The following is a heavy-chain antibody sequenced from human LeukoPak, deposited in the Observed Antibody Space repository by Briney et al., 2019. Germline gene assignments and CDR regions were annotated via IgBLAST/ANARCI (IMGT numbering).Heavy chain of an antibody. CDR2: IYPDDSDT. Sequence: PGESLKISCKGSGYSFTSYWIAWVRQMPGKGLEWMGIIYPDDSDTRYSPSFQGQVTISADKSISPAYLQWSSLKASDTAMYYCARLNYALRYFDWLPTYIDYWGQGALVTVSS. D-gene: IGHD3-9*01. CDR3: ARLNYALRYFDWLPTYIDY. CDR1: GYSFTSYW. J-gene: IGHJ4*02. V-gene: IGHV5-51*01.